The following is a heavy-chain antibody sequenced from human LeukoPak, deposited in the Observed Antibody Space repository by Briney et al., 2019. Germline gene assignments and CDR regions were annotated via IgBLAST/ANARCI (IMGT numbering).Heavy chain of an antibody. CDR2: IYTSGST. J-gene: IGHJ4*02. Sequence: SSETLSLTCTVSGGSISSYYWSWIRQPPGKGLEWIGYIYTSGSTSYNPSLKSRVTISVDTSKNQFSLKLSSVTAADTAVYYCARMARAGIFDYWGQGTLVTVSS. CDR3: ARMARAGIFDY. CDR1: GGSISSYY. D-gene: IGHD3-10*01. V-gene: IGHV4-4*09.